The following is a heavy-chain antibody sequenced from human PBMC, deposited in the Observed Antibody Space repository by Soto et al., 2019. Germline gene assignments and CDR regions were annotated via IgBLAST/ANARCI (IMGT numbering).Heavy chain of an antibody. V-gene: IGHV3-30-3*01. CDR2: ISYDGSNK. J-gene: IGHJ4*02. D-gene: IGHD2-8*01. CDR3: ARADIVIMVYAIRLVYFDY. Sequence: GGSLRLSCAASGFTFSSYAMHWVRQDPGKGLEWVAVISYDGSNKYYADSVKGRFTISRDNFKYTLYLQMNSLRAEDTAVYYCARADIVIMVYAIRLVYFDYCRQGTLVTVSS. CDR1: GFTFSSYA.